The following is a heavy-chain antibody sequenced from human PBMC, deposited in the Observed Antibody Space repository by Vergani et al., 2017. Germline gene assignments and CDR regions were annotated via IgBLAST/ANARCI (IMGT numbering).Heavy chain of an antibody. CDR1: GSSFTSYW. J-gene: IGHJ4*02. Sequence: EVQLVQSGAEVNKPGESLRISCKGSGSSFTSYWISWVRQMPGEGLEWMGRIDPSDSYTNYSPSFQGHVTISADKSISTAYLQWSSLKASDTAMYYCARTLPGAAVTGSYYFDYWGQGTLVTVSS. CDR2: IDPSDSYT. D-gene: IGHD4-23*01. CDR3: ARTLPGAAVTGSYYFDY. V-gene: IGHV5-10-1*01.